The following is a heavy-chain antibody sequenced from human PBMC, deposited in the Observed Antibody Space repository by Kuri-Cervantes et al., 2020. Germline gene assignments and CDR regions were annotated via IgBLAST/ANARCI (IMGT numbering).Heavy chain of an antibody. D-gene: IGHD2-15*01. CDR2: IKSKTDGGTT. J-gene: IGHJ4*02. Sequence: GESLKISCAAPGFTFNNAWMSWVRQAPGKGLEWVGRIKSKTDGGTTDYATPVEGRFTISRDDSKNTLYLQMNSLKTEDTAVYYCTTDRYCSGGSCYYYFDYWGQGTLVTVSS. CDR3: TTDRYCSGGSCYYYFDY. V-gene: IGHV3-15*01. CDR1: GFTFNNAW.